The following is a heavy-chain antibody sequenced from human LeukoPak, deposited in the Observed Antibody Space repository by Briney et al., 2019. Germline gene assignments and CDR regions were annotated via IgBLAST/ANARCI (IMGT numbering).Heavy chain of an antibody. CDR1: GGSISSSSYY. CDR3: AREIRVGTAMDH. Sequence: SETLSLTCTVSGGSISSSSYYWGWIRQPPGKGLEWIGTIYYSGSTYYNPSLKSRVTISVDTSKNQSSLKLSSVTAADTAVYYCAREIRVGTAMDHWGQGTLVTVSS. D-gene: IGHD5-18*01. V-gene: IGHV4-39*07. CDR2: IYYSGST. J-gene: IGHJ4*02.